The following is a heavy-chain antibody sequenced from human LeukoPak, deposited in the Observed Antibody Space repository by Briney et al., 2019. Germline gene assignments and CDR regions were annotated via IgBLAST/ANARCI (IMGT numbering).Heavy chain of an antibody. Sequence: GGSLRLSCAASGFTFSSYWMSWVRQAPGKGLEWAANIKQDGSEKYYVDSVKGRFTISRDNAKNSLYLQMNSLRAEDTAVYYCARVPRTIIRFLEWSDQYYFDYWGQGTLVTVSS. J-gene: IGHJ4*02. CDR1: GFTFSSYW. V-gene: IGHV3-7*01. CDR3: ARVPRTIIRFLEWSDQYYFDY. CDR2: IKQDGSEK. D-gene: IGHD3-3*01.